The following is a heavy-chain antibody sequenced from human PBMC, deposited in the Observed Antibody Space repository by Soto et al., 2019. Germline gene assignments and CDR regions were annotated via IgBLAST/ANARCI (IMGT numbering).Heavy chain of an antibody. D-gene: IGHD2-15*01. CDR3: ERDHRGGTDAFDI. J-gene: IGHJ3*02. CDR1: GYTFTSFG. Sequence: QVQLVQSGAEVKKPGASVKVSCKASGYTFTSFGISWVRQAPGQGLEWMGWISAYNGNTNYAENLQGRVTMTTDTSKSTAYMELRSLRSDDTAVYYCERDHRGGTDAFDIWGQGTMVTVSS. CDR2: ISAYNGNT. V-gene: IGHV1-18*01.